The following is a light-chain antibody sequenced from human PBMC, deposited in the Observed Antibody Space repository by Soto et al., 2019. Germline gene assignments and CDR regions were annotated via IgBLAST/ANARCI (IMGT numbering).Light chain of an antibody. CDR2: DVG. CDR3: SSYTATNTLV. CDR1: SSDVGGHNY. J-gene: IGLJ1*01. Sequence: QSVLTQPASVSGSPEQSITISCTGTSSDVGGHNYVSWYQQHPGKVPKLLIYDVGNRPSGVSDRFSGSKSGNTASLTIPGLQAEDEADYYCSSYTATNTLVFGPGTKVTVL. V-gene: IGLV2-14*03.